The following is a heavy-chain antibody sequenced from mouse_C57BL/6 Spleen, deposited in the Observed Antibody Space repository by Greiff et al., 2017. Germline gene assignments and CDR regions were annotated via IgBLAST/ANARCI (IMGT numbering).Heavy chain of an antibody. J-gene: IGHJ2*01. CDR3: TRLPYGNYDY. D-gene: IGHD2-10*02. CDR2: IDPETGGT. V-gene: IGHV1-15*01. CDR1: GYTFTDYE. Sequence: VQVVESGAELVRPGASVTLSCKASGYTFTDYEMHWVKQTPVHGLEWIGAIDPETGGTAYNQKFKGKAILTADKSSSTAYMELRSLTSEDSAVYYCTRLPYGNYDYWGQGTTLTVSS.